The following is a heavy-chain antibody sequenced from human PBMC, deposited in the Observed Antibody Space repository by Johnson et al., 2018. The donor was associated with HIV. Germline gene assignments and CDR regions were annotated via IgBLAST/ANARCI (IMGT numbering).Heavy chain of an antibody. Sequence: VQLVESGGGLVQPGGSLRLSCAASGFTFSSYWMSWVRQAPGKGLEWVANIKQDGSEKYYVDSVKGRFTISRDNSKNTLYLQMNSLRAEDTAVYYCARPDYGDRGGAFDIWGQGTMVTVSS. V-gene: IGHV3-7*02. D-gene: IGHD4-17*01. CDR3: ARPDYGDRGGAFDI. CDR1: GFTFSSYW. CDR2: IKQDGSEK. J-gene: IGHJ3*02.